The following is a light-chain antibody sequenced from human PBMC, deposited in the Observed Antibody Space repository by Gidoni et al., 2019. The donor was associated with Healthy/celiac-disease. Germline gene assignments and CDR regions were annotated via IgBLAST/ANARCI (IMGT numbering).Light chain of an antibody. J-gene: IGKJ4*01. V-gene: IGKV3-20*01. Sequence: ELVLTQSPGTLSLSPGQSATLSCRASQSISSSQLAWYQQKPGQAPSPLMYGASSRATGIPDRFSGSGSGTDFTLTISRLEPEDFAVYYCQHFGNFGGGTKVE. CDR1: QSISSSQ. CDR2: GAS. CDR3: QHFGN.